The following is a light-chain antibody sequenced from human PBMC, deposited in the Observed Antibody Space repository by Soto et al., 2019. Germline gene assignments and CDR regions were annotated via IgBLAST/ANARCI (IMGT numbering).Light chain of an antibody. V-gene: IGKV1-33*01. J-gene: IGKJ2*01. CDR2: GAS. Sequence: DIQMTQSPSSLSASVGDRVTITCQASQDITNSLIWYQQKSGKAPKLLIYGASDLESGVPSRFSAGGSGTYFTFTISSLQPEDIATYFCQHFHSLPYTFGQGTKLEIK. CDR1: QDITNS. CDR3: QHFHSLPYT.